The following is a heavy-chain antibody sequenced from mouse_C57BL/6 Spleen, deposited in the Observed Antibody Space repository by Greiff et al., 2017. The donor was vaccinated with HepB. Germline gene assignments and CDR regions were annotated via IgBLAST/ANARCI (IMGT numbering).Heavy chain of an antibody. Sequence: DVQLVESGGGLVQPGGSLKLSCAASGFTFSDYYMYWVRQTPEKRLEWVAYISNGGGSTYYPDTVKGRFTISRDNAKNTLYLQMSRLKSEDTAMYYCARQKGGFDAMDYWGQGTSVTVSS. V-gene: IGHV5-12*01. J-gene: IGHJ4*01. CDR1: GFTFSDYY. CDR2: ISNGGGST. CDR3: ARQKGGFDAMDY.